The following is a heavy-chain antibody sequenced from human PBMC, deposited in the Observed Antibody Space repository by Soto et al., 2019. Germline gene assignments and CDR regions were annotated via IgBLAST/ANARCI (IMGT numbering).Heavy chain of an antibody. CDR3: ARDTVFDI. V-gene: IGHV1-18*01. CDR1: GYTFSNYG. J-gene: IGHJ3*02. CDR2: ISTYNGNT. Sequence: QAQVVQSGAEVKKPGASVKVSCKASGYTFSNYGFRWVRQAPGQGLEWMGWISTYNGNTKYAQNLQGRVTMTTDTSTSTAYMELRSLRSDDTAVYYCARDTVFDIWGQGTMVTVSS. D-gene: IGHD2-8*02.